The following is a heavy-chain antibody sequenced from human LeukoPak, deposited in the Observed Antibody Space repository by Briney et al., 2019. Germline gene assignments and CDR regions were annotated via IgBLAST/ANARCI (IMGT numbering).Heavy chain of an antibody. CDR1: GGSFSGYY. Sequence: PSETLSLTCAVYGGSFSGYYWSWIRQPPGKGLEWIGEINHSGSTNYNPSLKSRVTISVDTSKNQFSLKLSSVTAADTAVYYCASYCGGDCSYNWFDPWGQGTLVTVSS. CDR2: INHSGST. J-gene: IGHJ5*02. D-gene: IGHD2-21*02. CDR3: ASYCGGDCSYNWFDP. V-gene: IGHV4-34*01.